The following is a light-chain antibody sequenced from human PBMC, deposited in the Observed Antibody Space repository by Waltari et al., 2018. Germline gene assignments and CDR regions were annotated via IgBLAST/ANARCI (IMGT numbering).Light chain of an antibody. Sequence: IVLTPSPATLSLSPGETATLPCRASQSVSGNLAWYQQKPGQAPRLLIYGASSRAAGFPDRFSGSGSGADFTLTISSLEPEDFGMYYCQQDTNWPRTFGQGTKVEIK. CDR2: GAS. J-gene: IGKJ1*01. CDR1: QSVSGN. CDR3: QQDTNWPRT. V-gene: IGKV3-15*01.